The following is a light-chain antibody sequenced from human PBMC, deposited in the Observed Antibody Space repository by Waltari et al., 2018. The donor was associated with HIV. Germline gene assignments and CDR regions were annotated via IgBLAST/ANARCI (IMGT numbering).Light chain of an antibody. CDR2: DVN. CDR3: SSYTTSSTYV. Sequence: QSALTQPASVSGSPGQSITIACTVTSRDVGAYDYVSCYQQHPGKAPKLMIYDVNNRPSGVSHRFSGSKSATTASLTISGLQAEDEADYYCSSYTTSSTYVFGTGTKVTVL. J-gene: IGLJ1*01. V-gene: IGLV2-14*03. CDR1: SRDVGAYDY.